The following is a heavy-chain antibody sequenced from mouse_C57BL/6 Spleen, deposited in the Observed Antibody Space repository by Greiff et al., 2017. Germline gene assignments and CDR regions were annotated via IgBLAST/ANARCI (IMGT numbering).Heavy chain of an antibody. V-gene: IGHV5-4*01. D-gene: IGHD2-5*01. CDR3: ARDLSNYYFDY. CDR2: ISDGGSYT. J-gene: IGHJ2*01. CDR1: GFTFSSYA. Sequence: DVHLVESGGGLVKPGGSLKLSCAASGFTFSSYAMSWVRQTPEKRLEWVATISDGGSYTYYPDNVKGRFTISRDNAKNNLYLQMSHLKSEDTAMYYCARDLSNYYFDYWGQGTTLTVSS.